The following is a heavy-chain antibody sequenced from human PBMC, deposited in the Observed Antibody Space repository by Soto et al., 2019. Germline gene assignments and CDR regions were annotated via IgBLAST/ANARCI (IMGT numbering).Heavy chain of an antibody. V-gene: IGHV4-59*01. J-gene: IGHJ4*02. CDR3: AGPGSSLLDY. Sequence: SETLSLTCTVSGGSISSYYWSWIRQPPGKGLEWIGYIYYSGSTNYNPSLKSRVTISVDTSKNQFSLKLSSVTAADTAVYYCAGPGSSLLDYWGQGTLVTVSS. D-gene: IGHD6-13*01. CDR1: GGSISSYY. CDR2: IYYSGST.